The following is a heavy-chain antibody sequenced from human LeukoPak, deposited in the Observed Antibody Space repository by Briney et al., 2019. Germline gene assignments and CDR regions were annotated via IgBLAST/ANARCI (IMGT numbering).Heavy chain of an antibody. J-gene: IGHJ4*02. V-gene: IGHV4-31*03. CDR2: IYYSGGT. D-gene: IGHD1-26*01. CDR3: ARDLGPTTGYFDY. Sequence: SETLSLTCTVSGGSISSVGYYWSWIRQHPGKCLEWLGYIYYSGGTYYNPSLKSRVTISVDTSNSQFSLRLSSVTAADTAVYYCARDLGPTTGYFDYWGQGILVTVSS. CDR1: GGSISSVGYY.